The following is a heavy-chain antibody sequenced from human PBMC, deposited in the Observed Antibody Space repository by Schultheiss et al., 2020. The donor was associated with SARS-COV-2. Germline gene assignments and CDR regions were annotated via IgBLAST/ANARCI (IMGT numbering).Heavy chain of an antibody. Sequence: SQTLSLTCTVSGGSISSNSYYWGWIRQPPGKGLEWIGEINHSGSTNYNPSLKSRVTMSVDTSKNQFSLKLSSVTAADTAVYYCARGKIVHIIRGIRTPGMDVWGQGTTVTVSS. D-gene: IGHD2/OR15-2a*01. CDR1: GGSISSNSYY. J-gene: IGHJ6*02. CDR3: ARGKIVHIIRGIRTPGMDV. V-gene: IGHV4-39*07. CDR2: INHSGST.